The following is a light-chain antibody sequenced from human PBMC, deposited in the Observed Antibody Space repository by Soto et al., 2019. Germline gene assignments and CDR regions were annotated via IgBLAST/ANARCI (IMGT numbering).Light chain of an antibody. Sequence: DLQMTQSPSSLSAFVGDRVTITCRASQDIGNNLGWYQQKPGNAPRRLIYAASSLQSGVPSRFSGSGYGTEFTLTISSLQPDDFATYYCQQYNGYSTWTFGQGTKVDIK. V-gene: IGKV1-17*01. CDR3: QQYNGYSTWT. CDR2: AAS. J-gene: IGKJ1*01. CDR1: QDIGNN.